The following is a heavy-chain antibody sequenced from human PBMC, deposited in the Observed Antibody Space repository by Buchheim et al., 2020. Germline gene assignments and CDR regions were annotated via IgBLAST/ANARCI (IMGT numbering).Heavy chain of an antibody. CDR2: IWYDGSNK. CDR3: ASGVSRADY. Sequence: IQLVDSGGGLVQPGGSLRVSCAASGVTVSSNYMSWVRQAPGKGLEWVAVIWYDGSNKYYADSVKGRFTISRDNSKNTLYLQMNSLRAEDTAVYYCASGVSRADYWGQGTL. D-gene: IGHD6-13*01. J-gene: IGHJ4*02. CDR1: GVTVSSNY. V-gene: IGHV3-33*08.